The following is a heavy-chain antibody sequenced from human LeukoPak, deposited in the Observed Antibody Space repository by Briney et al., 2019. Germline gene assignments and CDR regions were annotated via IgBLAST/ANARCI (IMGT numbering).Heavy chain of an antibody. CDR3: ARDPTSMVTMGDY. J-gene: IGHJ4*02. CDR2: IYADGRT. V-gene: IGHV3-53*01. D-gene: IGHD4-17*01. Sequence: PGGSLRLSCAASGLTVSTKYFRWVRQAPGKGLEWVSVIYADGRTYYADSVKGRFTISRDNSKNTLSLQMNRLRAEDTAVYYCARDPTSMVTMGDYWGQGTLVTVSS. CDR1: GLTVSTKY.